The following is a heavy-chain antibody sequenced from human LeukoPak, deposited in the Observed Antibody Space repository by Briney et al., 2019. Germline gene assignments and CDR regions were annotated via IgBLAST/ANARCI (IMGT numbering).Heavy chain of an antibody. V-gene: IGHV3-30*04. CDR1: GFTFSSYV. D-gene: IGHD3-3*01. CDR3: ARSARLMKGVVEVTALDD. CDR2: ISYDGSNE. J-gene: IGHJ4*02. Sequence: GGSLRLSCAASGFTFSSYVMHWVRQAPGKGLEWVAIISYDGSNECYADSVKGRFTIARDNAKNSVYLEMNSLRADDTAVYYCARSARLMKGVVEVTALDDWGQGTLVTVSS.